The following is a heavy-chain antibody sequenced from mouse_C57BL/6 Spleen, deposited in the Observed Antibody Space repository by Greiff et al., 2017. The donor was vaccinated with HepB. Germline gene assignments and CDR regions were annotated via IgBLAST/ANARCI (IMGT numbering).Heavy chain of an antibody. CDR1: GFNIKDYY. CDR2: IDPEDGDT. CDR3: TTRITVVATPFDY. J-gene: IGHJ2*01. V-gene: IGHV14-1*01. D-gene: IGHD1-1*01. Sequence: EVQLQQSGAELVRPGASVKLSCTASGFNIKDYYMHWVKQRPEQGLEWIGRIDPEDGDTEYAPKFQGKATMTADTSSNTAYLQLSSLTSEDTAVYYCTTRITVVATPFDYWGQGTTLTVSS.